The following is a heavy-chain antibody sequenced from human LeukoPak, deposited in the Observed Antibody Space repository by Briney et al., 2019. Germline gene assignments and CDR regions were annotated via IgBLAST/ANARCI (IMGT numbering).Heavy chain of an antibody. V-gene: IGHV3-7*01. J-gene: IGHJ6*03. CDR3: ARVLRLYYYMDV. CDR2: IKQDGSEK. CDR1: GFTFSSHW. Sequence: GGSLRLSCAASGFTFSSHWMSWVRQAPGKGLEWVANIKQDGSEKYYVDSVKGRFTISRDNAKNSLYLQMNSLRAEDTAVYYCARVLRLYYYMDVWGKGTTVTVSS.